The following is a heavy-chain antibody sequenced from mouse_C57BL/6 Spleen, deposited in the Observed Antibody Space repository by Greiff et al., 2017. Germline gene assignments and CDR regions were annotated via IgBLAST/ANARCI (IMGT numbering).Heavy chain of an antibody. V-gene: IGHV1-42*01. CDR3: ARFLYGRSYNWYFDV. J-gene: IGHJ1*03. CDR2: INPSTGGT. Sequence: EVQLQQSGPELVKPGASVKISCKASGYSFTGYYMNWVKQSPEKSLEWIGEINPSTGGTTYNQKFKAKATLTVDKYSSTAYMQLKSLTSEDSAVYYCARFLYGRSYNWYFDVWGTGTTVTVSS. CDR1: GYSFTGYY. D-gene: IGHD1-1*01.